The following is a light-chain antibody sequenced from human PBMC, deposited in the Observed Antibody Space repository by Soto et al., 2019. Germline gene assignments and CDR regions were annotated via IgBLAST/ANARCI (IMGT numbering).Light chain of an antibody. CDR3: QQYSSSPRVT. Sequence: DIQMTQSPSTLSASVGDRVTITCQASQDVSNYLNWYQQKLGKAPKLLIYDASNLETGVPSRFSGSGSGTDFTLTISRLEPEDFAVYYCQQYSSSPRVTFGQGTQLEIK. V-gene: IGKV1-33*01. CDR1: QDVSNY. J-gene: IGKJ5*01. CDR2: DAS.